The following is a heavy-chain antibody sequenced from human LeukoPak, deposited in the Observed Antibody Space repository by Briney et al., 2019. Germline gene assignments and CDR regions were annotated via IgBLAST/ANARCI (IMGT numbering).Heavy chain of an antibody. J-gene: IGHJ4*02. Sequence: SETLSLTCTVSGGSISSYYWSWIRQPAGKGLQWIGRIYTSGSTNYSPSLKSRVTMSVDTSKNQFSLKLSSVTAADTAVYYCAGLYYYGSGSSFDYWGQGTLVTVSS. D-gene: IGHD3-10*01. V-gene: IGHV4-4*07. CDR3: AGLYYYGSGSSFDY. CDR2: IYTSGST. CDR1: GGSISSYY.